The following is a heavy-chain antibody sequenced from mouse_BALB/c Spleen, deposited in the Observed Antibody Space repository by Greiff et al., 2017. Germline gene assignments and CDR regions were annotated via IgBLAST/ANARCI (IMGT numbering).Heavy chain of an antibody. CDR2: INPGSGGT. D-gene: IGHD1-2*01. J-gene: IGHJ2*01. CDR3: ARSGSLLRLRSYYFDY. V-gene: IGHV1-54*03. Sequence: QVQLKQSGAELVRPGTSVKVSCKASGYAFTNYLIEWVKQRPGQGLEWIGVINPGSGGTNYNEKFKGKATLTADKSSSTAYMQLSSLTSDDSAVYFCARSGSLLRLRSYYFDYWGQGTTLTVSS. CDR1: GYAFTNYL.